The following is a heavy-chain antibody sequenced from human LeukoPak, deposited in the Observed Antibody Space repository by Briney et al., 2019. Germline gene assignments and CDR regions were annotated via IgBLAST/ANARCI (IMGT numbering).Heavy chain of an antibody. D-gene: IGHD5-12*01. CDR1: GYTFTRYY. CDR3: ARNWGATITIDY. CDR2: INPNSGGT. V-gene: IGHV1-2*02. J-gene: IGHJ4*02. Sequence: GASVKVSCKASGYTFTRYYMHWVRQAPGQGLEWMGWINPNSGGTNYAQKFQGRVTMTRDTSLSTAYMELSRLRSDDTAVYYCARNWGATITIDYWGQGTLVTVSS.